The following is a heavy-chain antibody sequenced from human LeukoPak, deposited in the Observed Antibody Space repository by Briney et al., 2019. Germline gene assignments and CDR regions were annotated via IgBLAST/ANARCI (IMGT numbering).Heavy chain of an antibody. D-gene: IGHD3-10*01. CDR2: IYSDGRT. CDR1: GFTVSSNY. J-gene: IGHJ4*02. Sequence: GGSLRLSCAASGFTVSSNYMNWVRQAPGKGLEWVSVIYSDGRTYYADSVKGRFTISRDISKNTLFLQMTSLRAEDTAVYYCAKVKGWYGEGYFDYWGQGTLVTVSS. V-gene: IGHV3-53*01. CDR3: AKVKGWYGEGYFDY.